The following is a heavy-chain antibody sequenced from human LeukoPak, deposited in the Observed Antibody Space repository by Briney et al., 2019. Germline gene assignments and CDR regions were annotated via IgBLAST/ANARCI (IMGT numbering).Heavy chain of an antibody. V-gene: IGHV4-39*01. J-gene: IGHJ4*02. D-gene: IGHD1-26*01. CDR1: GGSISSSSYF. CDR2: IYYSGST. Sequence: NPSETLSLTCTVSGGSISSSSYFWGWIRQPPGKGLEWIGSIYYSGSTYYNPSLKSRVTISVDTSKNQFSLKLSSVTAADTAVYYCARQSYRGSYWNYFDYWGQGTLVTVSS. CDR3: ARQSYRGSYWNYFDY.